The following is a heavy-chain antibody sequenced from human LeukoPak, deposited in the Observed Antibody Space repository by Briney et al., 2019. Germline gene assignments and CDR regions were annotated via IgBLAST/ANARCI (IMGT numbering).Heavy chain of an antibody. CDR3: ASTYYYDSSGYWDY. J-gene: IGHJ4*02. V-gene: IGHV4-59*12. Sequence: PSETLSLTCTVSGGSISSYYWSWIRQPPGKGLEWIGYIYYSGSTNYNPSLKSRVTMSVDTSKNQFSLKLSSVTAADTAVYYCASTYYYDSSGYWDYWGQGTLVTVSS. CDR1: GGSISSYY. D-gene: IGHD3-22*01. CDR2: IYYSGST.